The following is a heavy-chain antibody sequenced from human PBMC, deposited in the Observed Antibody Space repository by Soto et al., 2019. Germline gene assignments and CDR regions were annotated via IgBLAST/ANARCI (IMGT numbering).Heavy chain of an antibody. D-gene: IGHD6-13*01. CDR1: GFTFSSYS. V-gene: IGHV3-21*01. CDR2: ISSSSSYI. J-gene: IGHJ5*02. Sequence: GGSLRLSCAASGFTFSSYSMNWVRQAPGKGLEWVSSISSSSSYIYYADSVKGRFTISRDNAKNSLYLQMNSLGAEDTAVYYCARDLDVAAGTIDWFDPWGQGTLVTVSS. CDR3: ARDLDVAAGTIDWFDP.